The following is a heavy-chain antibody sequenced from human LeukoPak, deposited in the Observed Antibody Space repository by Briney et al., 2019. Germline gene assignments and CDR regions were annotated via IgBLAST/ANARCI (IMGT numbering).Heavy chain of an antibody. CDR3: ARDRGIGQWLVLGNDAFDI. Sequence: ASVKVSCKASGYTFTGYYMHWVRQAPGQGLEWMGWINPNSGGTNYAQKLQGRVTMTTDTSTSTAYMELRSLRSDDTAVYYCARDRGIGQWLVLGNDAFDIWGQGTMVTVSS. CDR1: GYTFTGYY. J-gene: IGHJ3*02. CDR2: INPNSGGT. D-gene: IGHD6-19*01. V-gene: IGHV1-2*02.